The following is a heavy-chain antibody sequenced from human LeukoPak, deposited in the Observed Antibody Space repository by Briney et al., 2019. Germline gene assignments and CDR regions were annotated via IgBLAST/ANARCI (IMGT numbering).Heavy chain of an antibody. CDR2: IIPTLGIG. V-gene: IGHV1-69*04. Sequence: SVKVSCKASAGTFSSYTVSWVLQAPGQGLEWMGRIIPTLGIGNYAQKFQGRVTITADKSTSTAYMELSSLRSEDTAVYYCARDRGDYYDSSGYYYVSYWGQGTLVTVSS. D-gene: IGHD3-22*01. CDR3: ARDRGDYYDSSGYYYVSY. J-gene: IGHJ4*02. CDR1: AGTFSSYT.